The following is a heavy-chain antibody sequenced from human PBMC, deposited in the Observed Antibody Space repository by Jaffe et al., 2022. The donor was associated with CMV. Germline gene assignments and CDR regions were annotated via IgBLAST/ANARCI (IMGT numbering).Heavy chain of an antibody. CDR1: GFSLSNARMG. CDR3: ARIAPDGGPHYDSSLNVYYYYYMDV. J-gene: IGHJ6*03. CDR2: IFSNDEK. D-gene: IGHD3-22*01. V-gene: IGHV2-26*01. Sequence: QVTLKESGPVLVKPTETLTLTCTVSGFSLSNARMGVSWIRQPPGKALEWLAHIFSNDEKSYSTSLKSRLTISKDTSKSQVVLTMTNMDPVDTATYYCARIAPDGGPHYDSSLNVYYYYYMDVWGKGTTVTVSS.